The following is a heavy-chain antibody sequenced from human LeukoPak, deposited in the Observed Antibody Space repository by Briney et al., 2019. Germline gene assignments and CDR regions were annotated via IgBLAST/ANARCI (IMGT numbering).Heavy chain of an antibody. CDR1: GGSISSRSYY. CDR2: IYSSGST. J-gene: IGHJ3*02. D-gene: IGHD2-8*02. V-gene: IGHV4-39*02. Sequence: PSETLSLTCTVSGGSISSRSYYWGWTRQPPGKGLEWIGSIYSSGSTYYNPSLKSRVTISVDTSKNQFSLKLSSVTAADTAVYYCARDPSVVYDAFDIWGQGTMVTVSS. CDR3: ARDPSVVYDAFDI.